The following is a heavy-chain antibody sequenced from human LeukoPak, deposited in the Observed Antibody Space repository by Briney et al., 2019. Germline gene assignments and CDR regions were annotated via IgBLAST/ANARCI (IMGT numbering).Heavy chain of an antibody. CDR2: IYHSGST. J-gene: IGHJ3*02. V-gene: IGHV4-38-2*01. CDR1: GYSISSGYY. CDR3: ARPKMATNDAFDI. Sequence: SETLSLTCAVSGYSISSGYYWGWIRQPPGQWLGWIGTIYHSGSTYYNPTLKSRVTISVDTSKSQFSLKLSSVTAADTAVYYCARPKMATNDAFDIWGQGTMVTVSS. D-gene: IGHD5-24*01.